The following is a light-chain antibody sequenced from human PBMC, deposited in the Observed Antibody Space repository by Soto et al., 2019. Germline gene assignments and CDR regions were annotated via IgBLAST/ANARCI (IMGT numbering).Light chain of an antibody. CDR1: TSDVGGYNY. CDR2: DVD. J-gene: IGLJ2*01. CDR3: VLYMKGDIRV. V-gene: IGLV2-8*01. Sequence: QSALTQPPSASGSPGQSVTISCTGTTSDVGGYNYVSWYQQHPGKAPKLLVYDVDKRPSGVPDRFSGSILGSKAALTITGAQADDESVYYCVLYMKGDIRVFGGGTKLTVL.